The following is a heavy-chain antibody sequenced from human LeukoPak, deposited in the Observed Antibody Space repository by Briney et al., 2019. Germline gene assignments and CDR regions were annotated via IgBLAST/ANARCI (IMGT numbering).Heavy chain of an antibody. CDR1: GFTFSSYA. CDR3: AKDPRADHGYYYYGMDV. J-gene: IGHJ6*04. V-gene: IGHV3-23*01. Sequence: GGSLRLSCAASGFTFSSYAMSWVRQAPGKGLEWVSGISGSGGSTYYADSVKGRFTISRDNSKNTLYLQMNSLRAEDTALYYCAKDPRADHGYYYYGMDVWGKGTTVTVSS. D-gene: IGHD1-14*01. CDR2: ISGSGGST.